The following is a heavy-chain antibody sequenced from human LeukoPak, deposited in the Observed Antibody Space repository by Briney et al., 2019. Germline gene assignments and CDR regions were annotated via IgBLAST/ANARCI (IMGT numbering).Heavy chain of an antibody. CDR3: ARDIRSSWIFDF. Sequence: PSETLSLTCAVYGESFSGYYWSWIRQPPGKGLEWIGEINHSGSTNYNPSLKSRVTISVHTSKNQFYLKLSSLSAADTSVYYCARDIRSSWIFDFWGQGTLVTVSP. CDR1: GESFSGYY. V-gene: IGHV4-34*01. J-gene: IGHJ4*02. D-gene: IGHD6-13*01. CDR2: INHSGST.